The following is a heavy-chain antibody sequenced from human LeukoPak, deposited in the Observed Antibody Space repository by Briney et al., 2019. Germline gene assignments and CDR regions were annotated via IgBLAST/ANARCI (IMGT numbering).Heavy chain of an antibody. CDR1: GGSISSYY. Sequence: SETLSLTCTVSGGSISSYYWSWIRQPPGKGLEWIGYTYDSGSTSYNPSLKSRVTISVDTSKNQFSLKLTSVTAADTAVYYCARSPTLFYFDSWGLGTLVTVSS. J-gene: IGHJ4*02. CDR3: ARSPTLFYFDS. CDR2: TYDSGST. V-gene: IGHV4-59*08.